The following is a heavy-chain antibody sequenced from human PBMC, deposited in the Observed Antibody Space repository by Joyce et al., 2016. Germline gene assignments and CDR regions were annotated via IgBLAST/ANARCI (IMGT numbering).Heavy chain of an antibody. CDR1: GYTFNDYS. J-gene: IGHJ4*02. Sequence: QVQLVQSGAEVKKPGASVKLTCKASGYTFNDYSIHWVRQAPGQGLEWMGWINADNGDTKYSQSFQGRVTITRDTSASAAYVEMRGLTSEDTALYYCARGRGYSAFGYWGQGTLVSVSS. CDR2: INADNGDT. D-gene: IGHD5-12*01. V-gene: IGHV1-3*01. CDR3: ARGRGYSAFGY.